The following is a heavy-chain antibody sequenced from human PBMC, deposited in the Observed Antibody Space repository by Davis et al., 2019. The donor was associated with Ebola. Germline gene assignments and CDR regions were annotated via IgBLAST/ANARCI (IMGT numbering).Heavy chain of an antibody. CDR2: IYYSGST. J-gene: IGHJ5*02. D-gene: IGHD6-6*01. CDR1: GGSISSSSYY. Sequence: MPSETLSLTCTVSGGSISSSSYYWGWIRQPPGKGLEWIGSIYYSGSTYYNPSLKSRVTISVDTSKNQFSLKLSSVTAADTAVYYCGLVAVRPYNWFDPWGQGTLVTVSS. V-gene: IGHV4-39*07. CDR3: GLVAVRPYNWFDP.